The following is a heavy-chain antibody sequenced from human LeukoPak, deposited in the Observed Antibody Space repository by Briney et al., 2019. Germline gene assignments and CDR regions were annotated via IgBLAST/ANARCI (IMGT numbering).Heavy chain of an antibody. D-gene: IGHD2-15*01. CDR1: GGSISSTNW. CDR3: ARKSGPLDY. CDR2: IYHTGST. V-gene: IGHV4-4*02. Sequence: PSGPLSLTCAVCGGSISSTNWWTWVRQAPGKGLEWIGEIYHTGSTNYNPSLESRVTISVDKSKNQFSLKLNSVTAADTAVYHCARKSGPLDYWGQGTLVTVSS. J-gene: IGHJ4*02.